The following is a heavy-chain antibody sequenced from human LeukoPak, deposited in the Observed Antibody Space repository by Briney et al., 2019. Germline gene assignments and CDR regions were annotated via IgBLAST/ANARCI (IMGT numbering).Heavy chain of an antibody. V-gene: IGHV4-61*08. D-gene: IGHD3-10*01. CDR2: IYYSVST. CDR3: ARERHYGSESYPDY. Sequence: SETLSLTCTVSGGSVSSGDYYWSWIRQPPGKGLEWIGYIYYSVSTNYNPSLKSRVTMSVDSSKNQFSLKLSSVTAADTAVYYCARERHYGSESYPDYWGQGTLVTVSS. J-gene: IGHJ4*02. CDR1: GGSVSSGDYY.